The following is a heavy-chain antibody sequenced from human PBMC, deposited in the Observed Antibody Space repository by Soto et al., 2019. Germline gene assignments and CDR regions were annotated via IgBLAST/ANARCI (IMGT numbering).Heavy chain of an antibody. CDR1: GFTFSNYW. CDR2: IKQDGTEK. J-gene: IGHJ6*02. V-gene: IGHV3-7*03. Sequence: EVQLVESGGALVLPGGSLRLSCAASGFTFSNYWMSWVRQAPGKGLEWVANIKQDGTEKYYADSVRGRFTISRDNAPNSLFLEINSLGAEDTAVYYCARDLRSYGMDVWGQGTTVTVSS. CDR3: ARDLRSYGMDV.